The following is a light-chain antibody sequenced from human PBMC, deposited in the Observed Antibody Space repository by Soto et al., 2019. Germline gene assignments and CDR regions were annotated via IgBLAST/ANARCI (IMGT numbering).Light chain of an antibody. CDR1: QSVLYDSNKQNY. CDR3: QQYYETPFT. V-gene: IGKV4-1*01. CDR2: WAS. J-gene: IGKJ2*01. Sequence: DIVMTQSPDSLAVSLGERATINCKSSQSVLYDSNKQNYLAWYQQKPGQPPKLLIYWASTRESGVPHRFSGSGSETDFTLTISSLQAEDVAVYYCQQYYETPFTFGQGTKLEIK.